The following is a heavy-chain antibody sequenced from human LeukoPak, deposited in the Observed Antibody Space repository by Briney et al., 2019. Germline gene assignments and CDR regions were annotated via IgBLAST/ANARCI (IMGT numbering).Heavy chain of an antibody. J-gene: IGHJ5*02. CDR1: GGSISSYY. CDR3: ARALWFGELLPTGFDP. CDR2: IYYSGST. D-gene: IGHD3-10*01. V-gene: IGHV4-59*01. Sequence: SETLSLTCTVSGGSISSYYWSWIRQPPGKGLEWIGYIYYSGSTNYNPSLKSRVTISVDTSKNQFSLKLSSVTAADTAVYYCARALWFGELLPTGFDPWGQGTLVTVSS.